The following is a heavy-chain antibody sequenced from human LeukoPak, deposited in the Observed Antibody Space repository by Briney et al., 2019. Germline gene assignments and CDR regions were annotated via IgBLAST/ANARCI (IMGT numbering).Heavy chain of an antibody. CDR3: ASHGYSYNYDC. J-gene: IGHJ4*02. D-gene: IGHD5-18*01. CDR1: GGSISSGSYY. Sequence: PSQTLSLTCTVSGGSISSGSYYWSWIRQPAGKGLEWIGRIYTSGSTNYNPSLKSRVTISVDTSKNQFSLKLSSVTAADTAVYYCASHGYSYNYDCWGQGTLVTVSS. CDR2: IYTSGST. V-gene: IGHV4-61*02.